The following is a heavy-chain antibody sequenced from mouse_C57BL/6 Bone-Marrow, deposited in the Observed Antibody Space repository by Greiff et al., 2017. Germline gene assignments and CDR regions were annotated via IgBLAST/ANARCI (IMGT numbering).Heavy chain of an antibody. CDR2: IWRGGST. V-gene: IGHV2-5*01. Sequence: QVQLQQSGPGLVQTSQSLSITCTVSGFSLTSYGVHWVRQSPGKGLEWLGVIWRGGSTDYNAAFMSRLSITKDNSKSQVFFKMNSLQADDTAIYYCAKNRAYGNFYFDYWGQGTTLTVSS. D-gene: IGHD2-1*01. J-gene: IGHJ2*01. CDR3: AKNRAYGNFYFDY. CDR1: GFSLTSYG.